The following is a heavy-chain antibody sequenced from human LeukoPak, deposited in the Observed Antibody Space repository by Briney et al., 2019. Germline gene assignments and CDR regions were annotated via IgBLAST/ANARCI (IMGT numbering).Heavy chain of an antibody. V-gene: IGHV4-39*07. Sequence: SETLSLTCTVSGGSISSSSYYWGWIRQPPGKGLEWIGSIYYSGSTYYNPSLKSRVTISVDTPKNQFSLKLSSVTAADTAVYYCARGSTERDAFDIWGQGTMVTVSS. CDR2: IYYSGST. D-gene: IGHD4-17*01. CDR3: ARGSTERDAFDI. J-gene: IGHJ3*02. CDR1: GGSISSSSYY.